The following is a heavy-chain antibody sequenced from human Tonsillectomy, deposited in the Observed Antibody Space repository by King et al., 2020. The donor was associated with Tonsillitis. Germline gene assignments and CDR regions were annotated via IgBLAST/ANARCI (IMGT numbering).Heavy chain of an antibody. D-gene: IGHD6-19*01. Sequence: VQLVESGGGSVHPGGSLRLSFAASGFTFSRYWMTWFRQAPGKGLEWVGNIHQEGSAKYYVESVRGRFTISRDKAENSLYLQMNSLKAEDTGLYYCARYGYSGWNVDYWGQGTLVTVSS. CDR1: GFTFSRYW. CDR2: IHQEGSAK. CDR3: ARYGYSGWNVDY. J-gene: IGHJ4*02. V-gene: IGHV3-7*01.